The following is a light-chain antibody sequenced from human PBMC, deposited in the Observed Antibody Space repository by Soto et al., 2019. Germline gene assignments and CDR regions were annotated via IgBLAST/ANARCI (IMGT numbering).Light chain of an antibody. CDR1: QSVSKNN. V-gene: IGKV3-20*01. CDR3: QQYGRSLWT. J-gene: IGKJ1*01. CDR2: GAS. Sequence: EIVLTQSPGTLSLSPGERATLSCRASQSVSKNNLAWYRQKPGQSPRLLIYGASSRATGTPDRFSASGSGTDFTLTISRVEPEDFAVYYCQQYGRSLWTFGQGTKVEVK.